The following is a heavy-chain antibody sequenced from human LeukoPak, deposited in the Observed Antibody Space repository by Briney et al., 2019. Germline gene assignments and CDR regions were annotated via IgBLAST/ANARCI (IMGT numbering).Heavy chain of an antibody. D-gene: IGHD6-13*01. V-gene: IGHV1-24*01. CDR3: ATGETLIAAAGFDY. J-gene: IGHJ4*02. Sequence: ASVKVSCKASGYIFTSYFMHWVRQAPGQGLEWMGGFDPEDGETIYAQKFQGRVTMTEDTSTDTAYMELSSLRSEDTAVYYCATGETLIAAAGFDYWGQGTLVTVSS. CDR2: FDPEDGET. CDR1: GYIFTSYF.